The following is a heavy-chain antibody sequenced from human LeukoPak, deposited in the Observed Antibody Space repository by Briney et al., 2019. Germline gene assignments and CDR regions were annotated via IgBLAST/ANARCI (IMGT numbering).Heavy chain of an antibody. CDR3: ARIRRYSGYDLGYFDY. Sequence: GASVKVSCKASGYTFTSYAMNWVRQAPGQGLEWMGGIIPIFGTANYAQKFQGRVTITADESTSTAYMELSSLRSEDTAVYYCARIRRYSGYDLGYFDYWGQGTLVTVSS. J-gene: IGHJ4*02. CDR2: IIPIFGTA. CDR1: GYTFTSYA. D-gene: IGHD5-12*01. V-gene: IGHV1-69*13.